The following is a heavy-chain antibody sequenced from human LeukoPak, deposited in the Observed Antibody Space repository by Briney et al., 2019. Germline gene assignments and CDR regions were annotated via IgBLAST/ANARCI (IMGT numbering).Heavy chain of an antibody. V-gene: IGHV1-69*04. Sequence: SVKVSCKASGGTFSSYTISWLRQAPGQGLEWMGRIIPILGIANYAQKFQGRVTITADKSTSTAYMELSSLRSEDTAVYYCARDVGWDAFDIWGQGTMVTVSS. D-gene: IGHD2-15*01. J-gene: IGHJ3*02. CDR2: IIPILGIA. CDR3: ARDVGWDAFDI. CDR1: GGTFSSYT.